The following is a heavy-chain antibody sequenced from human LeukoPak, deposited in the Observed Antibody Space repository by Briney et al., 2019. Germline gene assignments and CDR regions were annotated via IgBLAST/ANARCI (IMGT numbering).Heavy chain of an antibody. CDR1: GFTFSSYW. Sequence: GGSLRLSCATSGFTFSSYWMHWVRQAPGKGLAWVSRINDDGRTTNYADSVKGRFTISRDNAKNTVYLQMSSLRAEDTAVCYCTRGREGNYGLFDSWGQGTLVTLSS. CDR3: TRGREGNYGLFDS. V-gene: IGHV3-74*01. D-gene: IGHD3-10*01. CDR2: INDDGRTT. J-gene: IGHJ4*02.